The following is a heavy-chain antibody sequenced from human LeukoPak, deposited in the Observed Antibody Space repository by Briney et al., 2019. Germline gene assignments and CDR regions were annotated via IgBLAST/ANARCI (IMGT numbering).Heavy chain of an antibody. D-gene: IGHD7-27*01. Sequence: ASVTVSCTASVYTFTIYYMHWVPHAPRQGLEWMGIINPSSGSTSYAQKFQGRVTMTRDTFISTAYMELNNVRSEDTALYYCVRGPPNWGFDYWGQGTLVTVSS. V-gene: IGHV1-46*01. CDR2: INPSSGST. CDR1: VYTFTIYY. CDR3: VRGPPNWGFDY. J-gene: IGHJ4*02.